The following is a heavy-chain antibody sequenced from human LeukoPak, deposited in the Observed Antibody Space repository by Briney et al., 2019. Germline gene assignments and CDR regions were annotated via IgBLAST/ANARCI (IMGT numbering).Heavy chain of an antibody. CDR2: IYYSGST. D-gene: IGHD3-9*01. Sequence: KPSETLSLTCTVSGGSISSYYWSWIRQPPGKGLEWIGYIYYSGSTNYNPSLKSRVTISVDTSKNQFSLKLSSVTAADTAVYYCARATLRYFDWPSRFDPWGQGTLVTVSS. J-gene: IGHJ5*02. V-gene: IGHV4-59*01. CDR3: ARATLRYFDWPSRFDP. CDR1: GGSISSYY.